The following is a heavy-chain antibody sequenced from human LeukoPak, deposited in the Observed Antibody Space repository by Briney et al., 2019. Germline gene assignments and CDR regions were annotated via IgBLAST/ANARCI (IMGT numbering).Heavy chain of an antibody. D-gene: IGHD3-10*01. CDR2: IYYSGST. CDR1: GGSISDYY. Sequence: SETLSLTCTVSGGSISDYYRTWIRQPPGRGLEWIGYIYYSGSTNYNPSLKSRVTISLDTSKNQFSLRLTSVTAADTAVYYCARRDYGSGSYGSWGQGTLVTVSS. J-gene: IGHJ5*02. CDR3: ARRDYGSGSYGS. V-gene: IGHV4-59*08.